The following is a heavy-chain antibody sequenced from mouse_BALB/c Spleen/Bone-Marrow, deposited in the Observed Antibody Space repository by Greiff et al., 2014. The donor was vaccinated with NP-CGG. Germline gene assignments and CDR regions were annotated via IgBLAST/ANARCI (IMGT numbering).Heavy chain of an antibody. CDR3: ARGDYRFDEGYFDC. V-gene: IGHV1-20*02. CDR2: INPYNGDT. CDR1: GYSFTGYF. D-gene: IGHD2-14*01. Sequence: LVESGPELVKPGASVKISCKASGYSFTGYFMNWVMQSHGKSLEWIGRINPYNGDTFYNQKFKGKAILTVDKSSSTAHMELRSLASEDSAVYYCARGDYRFDEGYFDCWGQGTSLTVSS. J-gene: IGHJ2*02.